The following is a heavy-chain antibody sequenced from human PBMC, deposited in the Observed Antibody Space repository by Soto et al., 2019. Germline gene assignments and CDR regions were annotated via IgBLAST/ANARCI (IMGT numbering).Heavy chain of an antibody. J-gene: IGHJ4*02. CDR3: AKTHRGSYHFDY. V-gene: IGHV3-30-3*02. CDR2: ISYDGSNK. Sequence: QVQLVESGGGVVQPGRSLRLSCAASGFTFSSYAMHWVRQAPGKGLEWVAVISYDGSNKYYADSVKGRFTISRDNSKNTLYLQMNSLRDEDTAVYYCAKTHRGSYHFDYWGQGTLVTVSS. CDR1: GFTFSSYA. D-gene: IGHD1-26*01.